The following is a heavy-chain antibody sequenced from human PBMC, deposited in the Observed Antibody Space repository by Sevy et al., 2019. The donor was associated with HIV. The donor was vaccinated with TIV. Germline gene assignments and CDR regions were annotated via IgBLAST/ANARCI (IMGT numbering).Heavy chain of an antibody. J-gene: IGHJ3*02. V-gene: IGHV3-53*01. D-gene: IGHD3-22*01. CDR1: GFTVSNSY. CDR2: IYSGVTT. Sequence: GGSLRLSCAASGFTVSNSYMSWVRQAPGKGLEWVSIIYSGVTTSYADSVRGRFTISRDNSKNTRALQMNSLRAEDTAVYYWARLSVYYYDSSGYYTTGNAFDIWGQGTMVTVSS. CDR3: ARLSVYYYDSSGYYTTGNAFDI.